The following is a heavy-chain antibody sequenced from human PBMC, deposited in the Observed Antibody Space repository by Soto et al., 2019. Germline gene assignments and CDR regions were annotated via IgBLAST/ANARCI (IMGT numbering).Heavy chain of an antibody. V-gene: IGHV4-34*01. Sequence: PSETLSLTCAVYGGSFSGYYCSWIRQPPGKGLEWIGEINHSGTANYNPSLKSRVTISVDTSKNQLSLKLSSVTAADTAVYYCARHINYSYFYDMDVWGQGTTVTVSS. CDR3: ARHINYSYFYDMDV. CDR2: INHSGTA. D-gene: IGHD2-21*01. CDR1: GGSFSGYY. J-gene: IGHJ6*02.